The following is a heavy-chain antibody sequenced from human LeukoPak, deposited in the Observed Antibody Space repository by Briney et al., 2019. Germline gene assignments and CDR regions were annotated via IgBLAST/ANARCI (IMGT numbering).Heavy chain of an antibody. CDR2: IRYDGSNK. CDR1: GFTFSDYA. J-gene: IGHJ3*02. D-gene: IGHD1-26*01. V-gene: IGHV3-30*02. CDR3: AKDLKPRIVGATGPAFDI. Sequence: PGGSLRLSCSASGFTFSDYAMHWVRQAPGKGLEWVAFIRYDGSNKYYADSVKGRFTISRDNSKNTLYLQMNSLRAEDTAVYYCAKDLKPRIVGATGPAFDIWGQGTMVTVSS.